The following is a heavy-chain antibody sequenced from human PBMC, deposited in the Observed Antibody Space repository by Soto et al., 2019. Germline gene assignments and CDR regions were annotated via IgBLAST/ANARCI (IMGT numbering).Heavy chain of an antibody. D-gene: IGHD3-3*01. V-gene: IGHV4-59*01. CDR1: GGSISSYY. Sequence: SETLSLTCTVSGGSISSYYWSWIRQPPGKGLEWIGYIYYSGSTNYNPSLKSRVTISVDTSKNQFSLKLSSVTAADTAVYYCARSRDFWSGSYYGMDVWGQGTTVT. CDR2: IYYSGST. CDR3: ARSRDFWSGSYYGMDV. J-gene: IGHJ6*02.